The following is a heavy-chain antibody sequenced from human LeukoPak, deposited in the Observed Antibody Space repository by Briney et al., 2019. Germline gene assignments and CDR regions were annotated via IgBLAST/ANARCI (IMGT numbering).Heavy chain of an antibody. Sequence: SETLSLTCTVSGASISGYYWSWIWQPPGKGLEWIGYMYDIGSTNYNPSLKSRVTISVDTSKNQFSLKLSSVTAADTAVYYCARGVGYYDSSGYYRYYFDYWGQGTLVTVSS. CDR1: GASISGYY. CDR2: MYDIGST. V-gene: IGHV4-59*01. D-gene: IGHD3-22*01. J-gene: IGHJ4*02. CDR3: ARGVGYYDSSGYYRYYFDY.